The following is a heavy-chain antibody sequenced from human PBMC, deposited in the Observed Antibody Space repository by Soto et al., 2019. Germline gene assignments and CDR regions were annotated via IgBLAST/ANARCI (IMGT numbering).Heavy chain of an antibody. CDR2: ISSSSSTI. J-gene: IGHJ6*02. V-gene: IGHV3-48*02. CDR1: GFTFSSYS. Sequence: PGGSLRLSCAASGFTFSSYSMNWVRQAPEKGLEWVSYISSSSSTIYYADSVKGRFTISRDNAKNSLYLQMNSLRDEDTAVYYCARDPYYDFWSGFSRSNYYYYRMDLWGQGTTVTVSS. CDR3: ARDPYYDFWSGFSRSNYYYYRMDL. D-gene: IGHD3-3*01.